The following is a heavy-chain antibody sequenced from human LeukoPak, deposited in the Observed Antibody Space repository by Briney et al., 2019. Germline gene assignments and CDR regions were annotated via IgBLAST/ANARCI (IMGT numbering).Heavy chain of an antibody. CDR2: IYTSGDT. V-gene: IGHV3-53*01. J-gene: IGHJ4*02. Sequence: GGSLRLSCAASGFTVSSNYMSWVRQAPGKWLEWVSVIYTSGDTYYTDSVIGRFTISRDNSRNTVYLQMNSLRAEDTAVYYCARDYGAPSGYWGQGTLVTVSS. CDR3: ARDYGAPSGY. D-gene: IGHD4-17*01. CDR1: GFTVSSNY.